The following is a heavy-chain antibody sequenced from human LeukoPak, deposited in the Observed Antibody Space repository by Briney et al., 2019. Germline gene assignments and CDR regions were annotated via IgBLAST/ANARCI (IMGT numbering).Heavy chain of an antibody. D-gene: IGHD3-16*01. V-gene: IGHV4-59*01. J-gene: IGHJ6*03. Sequence: PSETLSLTCTVSGGSISSFYWSSIRQPPGKGLEWSGYIYYSGSTNYNPSLKSRVTISVDTSKNQFSLKLSSVTAADTAVYYCARGNLDYYYYMDVWGKGTTVTVSS. CDR2: IYYSGST. CDR1: GGSISSFY. CDR3: ARGNLDYYYYMDV.